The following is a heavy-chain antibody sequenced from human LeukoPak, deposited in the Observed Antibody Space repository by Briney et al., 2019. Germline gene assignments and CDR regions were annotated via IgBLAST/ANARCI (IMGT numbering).Heavy chain of an antibody. CDR2: INPNSGGT. D-gene: IGHD3-22*01. CDR1: GYTFTGYY. Sequence: ASVKVSCKASGYTFTGYYMHWVRQAPGQGLEWMGWINPNSGGTNYAQKFQGRVTITRDTSISTAYMELSRLRSDDTAVYYCARVEDGFAYYDSSGTGGWGQGTLVTVSS. V-gene: IGHV1-2*02. CDR3: ARVEDGFAYYDSSGTGG. J-gene: IGHJ4*02.